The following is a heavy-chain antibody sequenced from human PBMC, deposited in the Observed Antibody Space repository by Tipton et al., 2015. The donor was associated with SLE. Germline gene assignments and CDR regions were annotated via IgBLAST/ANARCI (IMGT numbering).Heavy chain of an antibody. V-gene: IGHV3-74*02. J-gene: IGHJ6*02. Sequence: QLVQSGGGVVQPGGSLRVSCAASGFTFSSYGMHWVRQSPGKGLVWVSRIYSDGSSTKYADSVKGRFTISRDNAKNMLYLQMNSLRAEDTAVYYCGTTTTDYGMDVWGQGTTVIVSS. D-gene: IGHD2/OR15-2a*01. CDR1: GFTFSSYG. CDR2: IYSDGSST. CDR3: GTTTTDYGMDV.